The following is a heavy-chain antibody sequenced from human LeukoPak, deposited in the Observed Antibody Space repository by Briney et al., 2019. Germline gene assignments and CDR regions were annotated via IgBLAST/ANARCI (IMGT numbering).Heavy chain of an antibody. CDR3: ARGCHYDHSGPGDY. Sequence: GRSLRLTCAASGFTFDHYAMHWVRQAPGKGLEWVSGISWNSGSIGYADSEKGRFTISSDNAKNSLYLQMNSLRAEDTAVYYCARGCHYDHSGPGDYWGQGTLVTVSS. D-gene: IGHD3-22*01. V-gene: IGHV3-9*01. CDR2: ISWNSGSI. J-gene: IGHJ4*02. CDR1: GFTFDHYA.